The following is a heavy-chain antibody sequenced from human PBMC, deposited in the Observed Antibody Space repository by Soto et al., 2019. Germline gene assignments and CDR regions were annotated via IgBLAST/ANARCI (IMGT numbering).Heavy chain of an antibody. D-gene: IGHD2-8*02. Sequence: SETLSLTCTVSGGSISSGDYYWSWIRQPPGKGLEWIGYIYYSGSTYYNPSLKSRVTISVDTSKNQFSLKLSSVTAADTAVYYCARERWGKRGFDPCGQGTLVTVSS. V-gene: IGHV4-30-4*01. CDR3: ARERWGKRGFDP. CDR2: IYYSGST. J-gene: IGHJ5*02. CDR1: GGSISSGDYY.